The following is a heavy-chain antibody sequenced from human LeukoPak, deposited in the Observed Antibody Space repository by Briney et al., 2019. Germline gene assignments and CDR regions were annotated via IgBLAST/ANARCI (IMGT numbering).Heavy chain of an antibody. CDR3: ARDPSYDQGLDY. J-gene: IGHJ4*02. D-gene: IGHD3-3*01. CDR1: GDSVSSNTAA. CDR2: TYYRSKWVY. Sequence: SQTLSLTCAISGDSVSSNTAAWYWIRQSPSRGLEWLGRTYYRSKWVYQYAESVRSRITINVDISKNQFSLQLSSVTPEDTAVYYCARDPSYDQGLDYWGQGTLVTVSS. V-gene: IGHV6-1*01.